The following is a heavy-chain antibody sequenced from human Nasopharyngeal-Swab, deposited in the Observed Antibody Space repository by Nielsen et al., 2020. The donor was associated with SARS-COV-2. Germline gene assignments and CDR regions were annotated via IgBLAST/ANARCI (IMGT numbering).Heavy chain of an antibody. CDR1: GFTFSDYY. V-gene: IGHV3-11*01. CDR2: ISSSGSTI. D-gene: IGHD1-26*01. J-gene: IGHJ4*02. Sequence: GGSLRLSCAAPGFTFSDYYMSWIRQAPGKGLEWVSYISSSGSTIYYADSVKGRFTISRDNAKNSLYLQMNSLRAEDTAVYYCARDRVVGATTDFDYWGQRTLVTVSS. CDR3: ARDRVVGATTDFDY.